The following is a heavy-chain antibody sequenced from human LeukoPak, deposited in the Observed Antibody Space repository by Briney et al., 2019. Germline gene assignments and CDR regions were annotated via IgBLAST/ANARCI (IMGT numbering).Heavy chain of an antibody. Sequence: GRSLTLTCAASGFTFSNYVRYWVRQAPGKGLEWVAVISYDGSNKYYADSVKGRSTISRDNSKSTLYLQMNSLRAEDTAVYYCAREYDNDYYFDYWGQGTLVTVS. CDR2: ISYDGSNK. J-gene: IGHJ4*02. D-gene: IGHD3-22*01. CDR3: AREYDNDYYFDY. CDR1: GFTFSNYV. V-gene: IGHV3-30-3*01.